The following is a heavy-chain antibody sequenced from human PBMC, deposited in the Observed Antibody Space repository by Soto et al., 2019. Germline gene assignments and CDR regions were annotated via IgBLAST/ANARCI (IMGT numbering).Heavy chain of an antibody. Sequence: EVQLAESGGGLVLPGGSLRLSCVASGFTFDFYWLTWVRQTPGKELERVANIKVDGSEKYYMDSVKGRFNIYRDNARNSVYLQMNSLRVEDTAVYYFTRDRGYQTFDYWGQGTVVTVSS. V-gene: IGHV3-7*05. D-gene: IGHD3-10*01. CDR2: IKVDGSEK. CDR3: TRDRGYQTFDY. J-gene: IGHJ4*02. CDR1: GFTFDFYW.